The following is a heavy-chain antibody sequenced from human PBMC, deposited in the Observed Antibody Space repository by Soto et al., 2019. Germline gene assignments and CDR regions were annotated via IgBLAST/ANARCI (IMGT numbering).Heavy chain of an antibody. CDR3: ARDRVVGCSSTSCPIYYYYGMDV. V-gene: IGHV4-59*01. D-gene: IGHD2-2*01. Sequence: QVQLQESGPGLVKPSETLSLTCTVSGGSISSYYWSWIRQPPGKGLEWIGYIYYSGSTNYNPSLKSRVTISVDTSKNQFSLKLSSVTAADTAVYYCARDRVVGCSSTSCPIYYYYGMDVWGQGTTVTVSS. CDR2: IYYSGST. CDR1: GGSISSYY. J-gene: IGHJ6*02.